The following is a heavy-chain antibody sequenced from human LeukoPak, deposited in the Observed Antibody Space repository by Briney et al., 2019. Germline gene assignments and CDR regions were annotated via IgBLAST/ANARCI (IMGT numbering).Heavy chain of an antibody. J-gene: IGHJ5*02. V-gene: IGHV3-23*01. CDR3: AKGAYYYGSGSYCFDH. CDR1: GFSFSSYT. CDR2: IGGSGDNT. D-gene: IGHD3-10*01. Sequence: GGSLRLSCAASGFSFSSYTMNWVRQTPGKGLEWVSGIGGSGDNTYYANSVKGRFTISRDNSKNTLYLQMNSLRAEDTAVYYCAKGAYYYGSGSYCFDHWGQGILVTVST.